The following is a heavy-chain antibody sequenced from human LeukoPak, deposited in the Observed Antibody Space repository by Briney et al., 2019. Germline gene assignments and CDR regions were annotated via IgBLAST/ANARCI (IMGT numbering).Heavy chain of an antibody. CDR1: GFTFSNYG. Sequence: PGGSLRLSCAASGFTFSNYGMHWVRQAPGQGLEWVAIISYDGSNKYYADSVKGRFTISRDNSKNTLFLQMNSLRAEDTAVYYCAKSVEYYDFWSLPNDYWGQGTLVTVSS. CDR3: AKSVEYYDFWSLPNDY. D-gene: IGHD3-3*01. V-gene: IGHV3-30*18. J-gene: IGHJ4*02. CDR2: ISYDGSNK.